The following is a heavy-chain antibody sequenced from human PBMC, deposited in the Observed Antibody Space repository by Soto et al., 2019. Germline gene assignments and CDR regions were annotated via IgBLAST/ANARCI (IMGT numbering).Heavy chain of an antibody. CDR3: LRREHWVGLNGY. V-gene: IGHV4-39*01. J-gene: IGHJ4*02. Sequence: QLQLQESGPGLVKPSETLSLTCSVSGGSISSSNYYWAWIRQPPGKGLEWSGGIYHTGETYYNPSLAPAVPLSVDAAQNLFSLLLNSVAAADTALYSCLRREHWVGLNGYWGRGALVTVSS. CDR1: GGSISSSNYY. CDR2: IYHTGET. D-gene: IGHD7-27*01.